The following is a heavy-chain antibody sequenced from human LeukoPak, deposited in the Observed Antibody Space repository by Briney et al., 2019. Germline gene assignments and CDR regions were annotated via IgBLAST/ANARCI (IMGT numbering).Heavy chain of an antibody. V-gene: IGHV3-23*01. Sequence: PGGSLRLSCAASGFTFSSYAMGWVRQAPGKGLEWVSAISGSGGSTYYADSVKGRFTISRDNSKNTLYLQMNSLRAEDTAVYYCAKRDYDSSGYYLGYWGQGTLVTVSS. J-gene: IGHJ4*02. CDR1: GFTFSSYA. CDR3: AKRDYDSSGYYLGY. D-gene: IGHD3-22*01. CDR2: ISGSGGST.